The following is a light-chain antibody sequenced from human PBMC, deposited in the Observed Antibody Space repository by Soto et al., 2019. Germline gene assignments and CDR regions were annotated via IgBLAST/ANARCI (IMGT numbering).Light chain of an antibody. CDR3: QQHGSF. CDR1: QSVSSSY. J-gene: IGKJ3*01. V-gene: IGKV3-20*01. CDR2: GAS. Sequence: EIVLTQSPGTLSLSPGERATLSCRASQSVSSSYLAWYQQKPGQAPRLLIYGASSRATGIPDRFSGSGSGTDFTLTISRLEPEDFAVYYCQQHGSFFGPGTKVDIK.